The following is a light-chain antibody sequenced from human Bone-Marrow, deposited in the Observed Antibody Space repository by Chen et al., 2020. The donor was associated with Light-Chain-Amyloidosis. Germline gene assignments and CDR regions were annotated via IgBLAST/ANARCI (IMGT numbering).Light chain of an antibody. Sequence: DIQMTQSPPSLSASVGDRVNITCRGCQSITANYVNWYQQRPGTAPKLLISAASSLQCGVSSRFRGSGAGTDFTLTITRLQPEDFATYYCQQSSNSYNYVQGTKVEMK. CDR3: QQSSNSYN. J-gene: IGKJ2*01. V-gene: IGKV1-39*01. CDR1: QSITAN. CDR2: AAS.